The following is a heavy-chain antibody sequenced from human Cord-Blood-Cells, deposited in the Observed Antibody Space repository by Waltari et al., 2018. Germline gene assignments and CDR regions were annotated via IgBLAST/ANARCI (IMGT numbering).Heavy chain of an antibody. V-gene: IGHV4-38-2*02. D-gene: IGHD1-20*01. Sequence: QVQLQEXGPXLVKPSETLSLTXXVPGYSXSSGXYXGWIRQPPGKGLEWIGSIYHXGSTYYNPSLKSRVTISVDTSKNQFSLKLSSVTAADXAVYYCARDRITGTTRLYWYFDLWGRGTLVTVSS. CDR2: IYHXGST. CDR1: GYSXSSGXY. J-gene: IGHJ2*01. CDR3: ARDRITGTTRLYWYFDL.